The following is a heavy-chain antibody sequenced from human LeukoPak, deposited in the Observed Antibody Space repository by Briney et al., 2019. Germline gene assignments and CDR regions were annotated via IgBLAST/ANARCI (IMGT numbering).Heavy chain of an antibody. D-gene: IGHD6-6*01. CDR3: AGVQYGSSSLYFQH. CDR2: IYYSGST. CDR1: GGSISSGGYY. V-gene: IGHV4-31*03. J-gene: IGHJ1*01. Sequence: SETLSLTCTVSGGSISSGGYYWSWIRQHPGKGLEWIGYIYYSGSTYYHPSLKSRVTISVDTSKNQFSLKRSSVTAADTAVYYCAGVQYGSSSLYFQHWGQGTLVTVSS.